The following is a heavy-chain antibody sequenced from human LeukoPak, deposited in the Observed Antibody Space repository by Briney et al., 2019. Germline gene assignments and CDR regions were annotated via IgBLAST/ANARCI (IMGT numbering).Heavy chain of an antibody. CDR1: GGSISSYY. CDR2: IYYSGST. V-gene: IGHV4-59*01. J-gene: IGHJ5*02. Sequence: PSETLSLTCTVSGGSISSYYCSWIRQPPGKGLEWIGYIYYSGSTNYNPSLKSRVTISVDTSKNQFSLKLSSVTAADTAVYYCARGLDFWSGYFPFDPWGQGTLVTVSS. CDR3: ARGLDFWSGYFPFDP. D-gene: IGHD3-3*01.